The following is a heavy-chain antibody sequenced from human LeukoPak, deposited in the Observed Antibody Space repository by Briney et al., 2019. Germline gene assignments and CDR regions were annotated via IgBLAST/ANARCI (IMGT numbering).Heavy chain of an antibody. CDR2: LRGDGET. V-gene: IGHV3-23*01. CDR1: GFTFSNYA. Sequence: GGSLRLSCAASGFTFSNYAMSWVRQAPAGGLEWVSSLRGDGETFYADFVKGRFTLSRDESRNTVYLQLNNLRVEDTAVYYCAKASWVSNVDAVLWGQGALVTVSS. CDR3: AKASWVSNVDAVL. J-gene: IGHJ4*02. D-gene: IGHD1-1*01.